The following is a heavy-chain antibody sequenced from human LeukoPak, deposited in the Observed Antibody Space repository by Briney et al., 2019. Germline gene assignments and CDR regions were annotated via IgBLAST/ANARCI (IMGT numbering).Heavy chain of an antibody. CDR1: GHSVSSKNGA. J-gene: IGHJ4*02. V-gene: IGHV6-1*01. CDR3: ARDLGTTGWHTFDY. Sequence: SQTLSLTCAVSGHSVSSKNGAWNWIRQSPSRGLEWLGRTYYRSKWYNAYAESMEGRMTISQDTSKNQYSLHLNSVTPDDTAVYYCARDLGTTGWHTFDYWGQGTLVTVSS. D-gene: IGHD6-19*01. CDR2: TYYRSKWYN.